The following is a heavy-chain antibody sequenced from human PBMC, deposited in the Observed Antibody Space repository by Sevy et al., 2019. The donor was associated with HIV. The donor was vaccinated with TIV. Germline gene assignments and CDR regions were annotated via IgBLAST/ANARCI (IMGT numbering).Heavy chain of an antibody. CDR2: FDPEDGET. J-gene: IGHJ6*02. CDR3: ATEGFGATTEGAGMDV. V-gene: IGHV1-24*01. CDR1: GYTLTELS. D-gene: IGHD1-26*01. Sequence: ASVKVSCKVSGYTLTELSMHWVRQAPGKGLEWMGGFDPEDGETIYAQKFQGRVTMTEDTSTDTAYMELSSLRSEDTAVYYCATEGFGATTEGAGMDVWGQGTTVTVSS.